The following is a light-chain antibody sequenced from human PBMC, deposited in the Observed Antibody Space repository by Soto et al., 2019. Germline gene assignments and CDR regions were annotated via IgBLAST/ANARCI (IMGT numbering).Light chain of an antibody. Sequence: SALTQPASVSGSPGQSITISCTGTSNDVGGYNYVSWYQHHPVKAPKPMIYEVSDRPSGVSNRFSGSKSGNTASLTISGLQAEDEADYYCSSYTGSNVRYDFANGTKDTV. CDR3: SSYTGSNVRYD. V-gene: IGLV2-14*01. J-gene: IGLJ1*01. CDR2: EVS. CDR1: SNDVGGYNY.